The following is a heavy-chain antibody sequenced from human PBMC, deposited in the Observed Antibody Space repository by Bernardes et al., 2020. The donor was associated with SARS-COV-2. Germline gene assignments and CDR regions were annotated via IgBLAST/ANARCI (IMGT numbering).Heavy chain of an antibody. Sequence: GGSLRLSCAASGFTVSSNYMSWVRQAPGKGLEWVSVIYSGGSTYYADSVKGRFTIPRHNSKNTLYLQMNSLRAEDTAVYYCARDLVSRYYGSGSYYYYYYGMAVWGQGTTVTVSS. J-gene: IGHJ6*02. V-gene: IGHV3-53*04. CDR2: IYSGGST. CDR1: GFTVSSNY. D-gene: IGHD3-10*01. CDR3: ARDLVSRYYGSGSYYYYYYGMAV.